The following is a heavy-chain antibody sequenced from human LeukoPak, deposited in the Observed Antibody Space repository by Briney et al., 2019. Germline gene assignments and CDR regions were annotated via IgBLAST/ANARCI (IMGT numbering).Heavy chain of an antibody. J-gene: IGHJ4*02. D-gene: IGHD6-19*01. CDR1: GFTFRSYW. CDR2: IYYSGST. Sequence: NPGGSLRLSCAASGFTFRSYWMTWVRQPPGKGLEWIGTIYYSGSTYYNPSLKSRVTISVDTSKNQFSLKLSSVTAADTAVYYCAREISGWTKNFDNWGQGTLVTVSS. CDR3: AREISGWTKNFDN. V-gene: IGHV4-4*02.